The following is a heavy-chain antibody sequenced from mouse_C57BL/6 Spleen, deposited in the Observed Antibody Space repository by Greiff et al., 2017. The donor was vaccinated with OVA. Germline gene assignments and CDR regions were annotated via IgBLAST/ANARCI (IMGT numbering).Heavy chain of an antibody. CDR3: AGGYYGSSYWYFDV. CDR1: GFNITDYY. Sequence: EVKLQESGAELVKPGASVKLSCTASGFNITDYYMHWVKQRTEQGLEWIGRIDPEDGETKYAPKFQGKATITADTSSNTAYLQLSSLTSEDTAVYYGAGGYYGSSYWYFDVWGTGTTVTVSS. CDR2: IDPEDGET. J-gene: IGHJ1*03. D-gene: IGHD1-1*01. V-gene: IGHV14-2*01.